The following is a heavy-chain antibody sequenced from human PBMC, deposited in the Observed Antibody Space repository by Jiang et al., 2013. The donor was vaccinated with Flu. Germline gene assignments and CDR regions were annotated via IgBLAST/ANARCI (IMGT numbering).Heavy chain of an antibody. J-gene: IGHJ4*02. Sequence: RSLRLSCAASGFTFSGYAMHWVRQAPGKGLEWVAVISYDGSNKYYADSVKGRFTISRDNSKNTLYLQMNSLRAEDTAVYFCAREASASYCSGGSCCPGGARNFDYWGQGTLVTVSS. CDR2: ISYDGSNK. D-gene: IGHD2-15*01. CDR3: AREASASYCSGGSCCPGGARNFDY. CDR1: GFTFSGYA. V-gene: IGHV3-30-3*01.